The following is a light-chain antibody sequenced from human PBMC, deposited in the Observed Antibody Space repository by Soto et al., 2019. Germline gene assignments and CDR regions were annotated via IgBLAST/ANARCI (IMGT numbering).Light chain of an antibody. Sequence: DIQMTQSPASLSASVGDRVTITCRASQGISNYLAWYQQKPGKVPKLLIYADTILQSGVPPRFSGSGSGTDLTLTISSLQPEDVASYYCQNYDSAPFTFGPGTKVDL. V-gene: IGKV1-27*01. J-gene: IGKJ3*01. CDR2: ADT. CDR1: QGISNY. CDR3: QNYDSAPFT.